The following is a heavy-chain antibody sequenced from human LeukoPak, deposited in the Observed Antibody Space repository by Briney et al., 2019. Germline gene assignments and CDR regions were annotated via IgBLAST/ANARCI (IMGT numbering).Heavy chain of an antibody. CDR1: GGSFSSYY. J-gene: IGHJ4*02. CDR2: IYYSGST. V-gene: IGHV4-59*01. D-gene: IGHD1-26*01. Sequence: SETLSLTCTVSGGSFSSYYWSWIRQPPGRGLEWIEYIYYSGSTNYNPSLKSRVTISVDTSKNQFSLKLSSVTAADTAVYYCATLYSGSYDTGSFDYFNYWGQGTLVTVSS. CDR3: ATLYSGSYDTGSFDYFNY.